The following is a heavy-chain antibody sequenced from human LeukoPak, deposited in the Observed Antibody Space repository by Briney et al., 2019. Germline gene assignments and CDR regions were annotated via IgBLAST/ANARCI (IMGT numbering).Heavy chain of an antibody. D-gene: IGHD3-22*01. V-gene: IGHV3-30*03. CDR3: ARRPSYYDSSEDY. CDR2: ISYDGSNK. CDR1: GFTFSSYG. Sequence: PGGSLRLSCAASGFTFSSYGMHWVRQAPGKGLEWVAVISYDGSNKYYADSVKGRCTISRDNSKNTLYLQMNSLRAEDTAVYYCARRPSYYDSSEDYWGQGTLVTVSS. J-gene: IGHJ4*02.